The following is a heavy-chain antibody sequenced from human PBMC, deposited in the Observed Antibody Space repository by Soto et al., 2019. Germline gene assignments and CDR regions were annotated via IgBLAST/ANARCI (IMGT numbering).Heavy chain of an antibody. CDR3: ARDITRIAAAGTGDY. Sequence: ASVKVSCKASGYTFTSYYMHWVRQAPGQGLEWMGIINPSGGGTSYAQKFQGRVTMTRDTSTSTVYMELSSLRSEDTAVYYCARDITRIAAAGTGDYWGQGTLVTVSS. V-gene: IGHV1-46*01. CDR2: INPSGGGT. CDR1: GYTFTSYY. J-gene: IGHJ4*02. D-gene: IGHD6-13*01.